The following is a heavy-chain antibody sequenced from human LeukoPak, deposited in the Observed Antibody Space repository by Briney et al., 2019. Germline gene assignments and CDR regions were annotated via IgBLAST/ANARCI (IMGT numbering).Heavy chain of an antibody. V-gene: IGHV3-21*01. CDR2: ISSSSSYI. D-gene: IGHD6-6*01. J-gene: IGHJ2*01. Sequence: GGSLRLSCAASGFTFSSYSMNWVRQTPGKGLEWVSSISSSSSYIYYADSVKGRFTISRDNAKNSLYLQMNSLRAEDTAVYYCARDEGSSSGRYWYFDLWGRGTLVTVSS. CDR1: GFTFSSYS. CDR3: ARDEGSSSGRYWYFDL.